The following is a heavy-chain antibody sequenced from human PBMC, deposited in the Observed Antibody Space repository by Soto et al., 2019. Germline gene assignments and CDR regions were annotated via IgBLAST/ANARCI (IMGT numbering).Heavy chain of an antibody. CDR1: GGSISNYY. V-gene: IGHV4-59*08. CDR2: IHYSGNT. D-gene: IGHD3-3*01. J-gene: IGHJ4*02. CDR3: ARGHYDFWSGYFATIDY. Sequence: SDTLSVTWTVSGGSISNYYWSWIRQPPGKGLEWIGYIHYSGNTKYNPSLKSRVTISSDTSKDQFSLKLTSMTAADTAVYYCARGHYDFWSGYFATIDYWGQGTLVTVSS.